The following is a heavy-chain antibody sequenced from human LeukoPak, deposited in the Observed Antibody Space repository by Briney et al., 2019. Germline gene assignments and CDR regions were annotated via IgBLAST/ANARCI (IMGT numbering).Heavy chain of an antibody. J-gene: IGHJ4*02. Sequence: PSETLSLTCTVSGASISSYYWSWIRQPPGKGLEWIGDIYYSGSIKYNPSLKSRVTMSVDTSKNQFSLKLSSVTAADTAVYYCASYYSSGELFVYWGQGTLATVSS. D-gene: IGHD6-19*01. V-gene: IGHV4-59*08. CDR3: ASYYSSGELFVY. CDR2: IYYSGSI. CDR1: GASISSYY.